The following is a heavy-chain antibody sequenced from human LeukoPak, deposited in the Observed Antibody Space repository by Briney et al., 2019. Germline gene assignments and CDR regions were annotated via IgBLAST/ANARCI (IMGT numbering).Heavy chain of an antibody. J-gene: IGHJ4*02. Sequence: GVSLRLSCAASGFSFSSYAMSWVRQAPGKGLEWVSVISGSGSVTYYVDSVKGRFTISRDNSKNTLYLQMNSLRADDMAIYYCATTTRGFRDLSRPFYFDYWGQGSLVTVSS. CDR3: ATTTRGFRDLSRPFYFDY. D-gene: IGHD3-16*02. CDR2: ISGSGSVT. CDR1: GFSFSSYA. V-gene: IGHV3-23*01.